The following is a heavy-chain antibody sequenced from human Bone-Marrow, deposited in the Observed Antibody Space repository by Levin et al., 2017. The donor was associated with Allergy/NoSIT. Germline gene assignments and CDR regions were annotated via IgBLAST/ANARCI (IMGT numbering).Heavy chain of an antibody. V-gene: IGHV3-7*01. Sequence: GESLKISCAASGFTFSNNWMSWVRQAPGKGLEWVASIKQDGSEKRYMDSVRGRFTISRDNAKNSLYLQMSGLRDADTAVYYGGRGAGWWDYWGQGTLVTVSS. D-gene: IGHD2-15*01. J-gene: IGHJ4*02. CDR2: IKQDGSEK. CDR3: GRGAGWWDY. CDR1: GFTFSNNW.